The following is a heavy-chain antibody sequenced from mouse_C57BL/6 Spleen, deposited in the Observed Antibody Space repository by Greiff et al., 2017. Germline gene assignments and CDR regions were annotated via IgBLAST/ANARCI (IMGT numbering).Heavy chain of an antibody. CDR3: ARSGYDGYYYYAMDY. V-gene: IGHV1-4*01. Sequence: QVQLKESGAELARPGASVKMSCKASGYTFTSYTMHWVKQRPGQGLEWIGYINPSSGYTKYNQKFKDKATLTADKSSSTAYMQLSSLTSEDSAVYYCARSGYDGYYYYAMDYWGQGTSVTVSS. D-gene: IGHD2-3*01. CDR1: GYTFTSYT. CDR2: INPSSGYT. J-gene: IGHJ4*01.